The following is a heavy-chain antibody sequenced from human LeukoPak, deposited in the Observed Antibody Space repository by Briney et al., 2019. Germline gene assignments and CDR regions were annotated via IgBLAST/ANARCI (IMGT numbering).Heavy chain of an antibody. CDR3: ARSLVVVAPLDY. CDR2: IHYSGST. CDR1: GGSISSYY. Sequence: PSETLSLTCTVPGGSISSYYWHWIRQPPGKGLEWIGYIHYSGSTNKNPSLKSRLTISVDTSKNQFSLKLSSVTAADTAVYYCARSLVVVAPLDYWGRGTLVTVSS. J-gene: IGHJ4*02. D-gene: IGHD2-15*01. V-gene: IGHV4-59*08.